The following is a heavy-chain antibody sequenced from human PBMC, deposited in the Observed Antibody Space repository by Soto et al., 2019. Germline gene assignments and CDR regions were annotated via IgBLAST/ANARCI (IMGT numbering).Heavy chain of an antibody. J-gene: IGHJ4*02. CDR1: GFTFDDYA. V-gene: IGHV3-9*01. CDR2: ISWNSGSI. D-gene: IGHD3-22*01. CDR3: AKDKGMIVVVTLFDY. Sequence: GGSLRLSDAASGFTFDDYALHWVRPAPGKGLEWVSGISWNSGSIGYADSVKGRFTISRDNAKNSLYLQMNSLRAEDTALYYCAKDKGMIVVVTLFDYWGQGT.